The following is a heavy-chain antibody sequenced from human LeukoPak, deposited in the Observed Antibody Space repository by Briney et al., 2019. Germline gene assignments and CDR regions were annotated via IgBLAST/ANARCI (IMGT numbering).Heavy chain of an antibody. Sequence: SETLSLTCAVYGGSFSGYYWSWIRQPPGKGLEWIGEINHSGSTNYNPSLKSRLTISVGSSKNRFFLNLRSVTAADTAVYYCARHARYYYGSGSYRFDPWGQGTLVTVSS. CDR1: GGSFSGYY. CDR2: INHSGST. CDR3: ARHARYYYGSGSYRFDP. D-gene: IGHD3-10*01. V-gene: IGHV4-34*01. J-gene: IGHJ5*02.